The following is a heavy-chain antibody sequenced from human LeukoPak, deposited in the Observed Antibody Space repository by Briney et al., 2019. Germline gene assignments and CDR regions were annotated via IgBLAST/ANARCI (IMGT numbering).Heavy chain of an antibody. V-gene: IGHV3-21*01. CDR2: ISSSGSHT. CDR3: ASRNSALSFDY. D-gene: IGHD3-16*02. Sequence: PGGSLRLSRAASGFSFSTYTMNWVRQAPGKGLEWVSSISSSGSHTYFADSVKGRFTITRDNTKKSPYLQMNSLRAEDTAMYYCASRNSALSFDYWGQGTLVTVSS. J-gene: IGHJ4*02. CDR1: GFSFSTYT.